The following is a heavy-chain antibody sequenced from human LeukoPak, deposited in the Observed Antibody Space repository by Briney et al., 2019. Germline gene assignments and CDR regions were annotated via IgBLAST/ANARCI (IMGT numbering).Heavy chain of an antibody. D-gene: IGHD2-15*01. Sequence: PGGSLRLSCAASGFTFSSYSMNWVRQAPGKGLEWVSSISSSSSYIYYADSVKGRFTISRDNAKNSLYLQMNSLRAEETAVYYCARVRYCSGGSCYSPFDYWGQGTLVTVSS. CDR2: ISSSSSYI. CDR3: ARVRYCSGGSCYSPFDY. J-gene: IGHJ4*02. V-gene: IGHV3-21*01. CDR1: GFTFSSYS.